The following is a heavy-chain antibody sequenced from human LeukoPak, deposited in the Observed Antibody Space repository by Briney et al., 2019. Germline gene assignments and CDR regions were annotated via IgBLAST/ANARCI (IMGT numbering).Heavy chain of an antibody. J-gene: IGHJ5*02. Sequence: GESLKISCKGSGYSFTTYWIGWVRQLPGKGLEWMAIIYPDDSDIRYSPSFQGQVTISADKSISTAYLQWSSLKASDTAMYYCAADYYDSSGYSWGQGTLVTVSS. CDR3: AADYYDSSGYS. V-gene: IGHV5-51*01. CDR1: GYSFTTYW. CDR2: IYPDDSDI. D-gene: IGHD3-22*01.